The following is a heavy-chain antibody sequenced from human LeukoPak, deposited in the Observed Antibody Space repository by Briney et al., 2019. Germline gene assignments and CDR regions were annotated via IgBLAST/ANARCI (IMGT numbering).Heavy chain of an antibody. CDR3: AGGYSSSWYYFDY. Sequence: SETLSLTCTVSGGSISSYYWSWIRQPPGKGLEWIGYIYYSGSTNYNPSLKSRVTISGDTSKNQFSLKLSSVTAADTAVYYCAGGYSSSWYYFDYWGQGTLVTVSS. V-gene: IGHV4-59*01. CDR2: IYYSGST. D-gene: IGHD6-13*01. CDR1: GGSISSYY. J-gene: IGHJ4*02.